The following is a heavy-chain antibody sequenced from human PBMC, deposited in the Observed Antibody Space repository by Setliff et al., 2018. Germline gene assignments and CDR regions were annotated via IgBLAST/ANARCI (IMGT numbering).Heavy chain of an antibody. D-gene: IGHD3-22*01. V-gene: IGHV4-59*01. Sequence: PWETLSLTCTVSGGSISSYYWSWIRQPPGKGLEWIGYIYYSGSTNYNPSLKSRVTISVDTSKNQFSLKLSSVTAADTAVYYCAREGEPPYDSSGLDAFDIWGQGTMVTVPS. CDR1: GGSISSYY. CDR2: IYYSGST. CDR3: AREGEPPYDSSGLDAFDI. J-gene: IGHJ3*02.